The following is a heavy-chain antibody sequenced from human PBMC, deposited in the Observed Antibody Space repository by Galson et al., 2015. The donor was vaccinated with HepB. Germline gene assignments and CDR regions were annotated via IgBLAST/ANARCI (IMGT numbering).Heavy chain of an antibody. V-gene: IGHV3-23*01. CDR3: AKDVSLHYFDY. CDR2: ISASGSNT. D-gene: IGHD5/OR15-5a*01. CDR1: GFTFSNYA. J-gene: IGHJ4*02. Sequence: SLRLSCAASGFTFSNYAMTWVRQAPGKGLEWVSTISASGSNTFYADSVKGRFTISRDNSKDTLYLQVNSLRPEDRAIYFCAKDVSLHYFDYWGQGTLVTVSS.